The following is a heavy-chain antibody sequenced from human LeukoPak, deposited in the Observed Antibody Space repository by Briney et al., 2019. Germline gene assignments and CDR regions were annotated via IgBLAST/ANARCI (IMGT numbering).Heavy chain of an antibody. CDR2: ISAYDGNT. V-gene: IGHV1-18*04. CDR3: ARVDRLLWFGEFYGMDV. Sequence: ASVKVSCKASGYTFTSYGISWVRQAPGQGLEWMGWISAYDGNTNYAQKLQGRVTITTDTSTSTAYMELRSLRSDDTAVYYCARVDRLLWFGEFYGMDVWGKGTTVTVSS. CDR1: GYTFTSYG. J-gene: IGHJ6*04. D-gene: IGHD3-10*01.